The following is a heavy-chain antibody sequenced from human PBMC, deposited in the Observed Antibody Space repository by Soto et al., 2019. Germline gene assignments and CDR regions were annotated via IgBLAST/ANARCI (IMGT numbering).Heavy chain of an antibody. V-gene: IGHV1-18*01. Sequence: QVQLVQSGAEVKNPGASVKVSCKASGYTFTRYGIGWARQAPGQGLEWMGWINTYNGNTNYAQNVQGRVTLTTDTSTSTAYMELRSLAPNAPCIYYCAMVDVYVTPTPQDVWCHGITVIVS. CDR1: GYTFTRYG. D-gene: IGHD3-16*01. J-gene: IGHJ6*02. CDR3: AMVDVYVTPTPQDV. CDR2: INTYNGNT.